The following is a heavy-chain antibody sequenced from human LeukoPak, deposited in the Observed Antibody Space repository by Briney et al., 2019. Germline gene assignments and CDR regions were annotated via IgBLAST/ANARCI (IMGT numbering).Heavy chain of an antibody. Sequence: PGGSLRLSCAASGFTFSSFWMHWVRQAPGKGLVWVSRINSDGSSTRYADSVKGRFTISRDNAKKTLYLQMNSLRAEGTAVYYCARGGSSGYPDYWGQGTLVTVSS. J-gene: IGHJ4*02. D-gene: IGHD3-22*01. CDR1: GFTFSSFW. CDR3: ARGGSSGYPDY. V-gene: IGHV3-74*01. CDR2: INSDGSST.